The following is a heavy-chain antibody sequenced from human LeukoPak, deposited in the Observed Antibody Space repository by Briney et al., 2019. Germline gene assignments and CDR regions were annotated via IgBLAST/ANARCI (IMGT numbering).Heavy chain of an antibody. CDR2: IRYDGSNK. CDR1: GFTFSSYG. J-gene: IGHJ5*02. V-gene: IGHV3-30*02. CDR3: AKDLPLRFDP. Sequence: GGALRLSCAASGFTFSSYGMHWVRQAPGKGLEWVAFIRYDGSNKYYADSVKGRFTISRDNSKNTLYLQMNSLRAEDTAVYYCAKDLPLRFDPWGQGTLVTVSS.